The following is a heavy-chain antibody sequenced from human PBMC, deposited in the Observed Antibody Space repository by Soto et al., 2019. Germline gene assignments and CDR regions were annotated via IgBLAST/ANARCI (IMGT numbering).Heavy chain of an antibody. D-gene: IGHD2-15*01. CDR2: IGYDGSNK. J-gene: IGHJ4*02. CDR3: ARGRPPSATDCFEN. CDR1: GFIFSSYA. V-gene: IGHV3-33*01. Sequence: QVQLVESGGGVVQPGRSLRLSCEASGFIFSSYAIHWVRQAPGKGLEWVAIIGYDGSNKYYADSVKARFSISRDNSKTRLYIQMDTARAEGTAAYYCARGRPPSATDCFENWGQGTLVLVSS.